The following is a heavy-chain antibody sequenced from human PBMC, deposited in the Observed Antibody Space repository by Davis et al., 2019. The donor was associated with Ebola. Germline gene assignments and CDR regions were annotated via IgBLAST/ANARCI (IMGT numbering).Heavy chain of an antibody. J-gene: IGHJ3*02. V-gene: IGHV4-4*02. Sequence: SETLSLTCAVSGASIRSSMRWSWVRQPPGKGLEWIGEVYHDGTTNYNPSLKSRVTISVDKSKNQFSLKLSSVTAADTAVYYCARAMVTMVSFAFDIWGQGTVVTVSS. D-gene: IGHD3-10*01. CDR2: VYHDGTT. CDR1: GASIRSSMR. CDR3: ARAMVTMVSFAFDI.